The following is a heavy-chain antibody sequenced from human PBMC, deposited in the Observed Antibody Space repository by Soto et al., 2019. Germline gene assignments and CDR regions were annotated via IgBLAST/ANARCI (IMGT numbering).Heavy chain of an antibody. J-gene: IGHJ4*02. D-gene: IGHD6-13*01. CDR1: GFTFSSYG. CDR2: IWYDGSNK. V-gene: IGHV3-33*01. CDR3: AREDNSWYYFDY. Sequence: GGSLRLSCAASGFTFSSYGMHWVRQAPGKGLEWVAVIWYDGSNKYYADSVKGRFTISRDNSKNTLYLQMNSLRAEDTAVYYCAREDNSWYYFDYWGQGTLVTVSS.